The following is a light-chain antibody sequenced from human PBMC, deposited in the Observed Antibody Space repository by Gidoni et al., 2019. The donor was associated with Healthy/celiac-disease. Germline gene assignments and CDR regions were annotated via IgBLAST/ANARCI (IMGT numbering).Light chain of an antibody. J-gene: IGKJ2*01. CDR3: QQYNSYST. V-gene: IGKV1-5*03. CDR2: KAS. Sequence: DIQMTQSPSTLSASLGDRVTITCRASQSISSWLAWYQQKPGKAPKLLIYKASSLESGVPSRFSGSGSGTEFTLTISSLQPDYFATYYCQQYNSYSTFGQGTKLEIK. CDR1: QSISSW.